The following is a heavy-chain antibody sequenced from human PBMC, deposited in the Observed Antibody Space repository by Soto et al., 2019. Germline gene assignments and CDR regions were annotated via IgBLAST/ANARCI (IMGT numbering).Heavy chain of an antibody. CDR1: GVSISGYY. Sequence: PSETLSLTCTVSGVSISGYYWNWIRQRPGKGLEWIAYIYSSGDTDYNPSPNRRASISVDMSLNQVALRLTSVTAADTAVYYCARDTNWGYFDSWGQGAVVTVSS. CDR3: ARDTNWGYFDS. V-gene: IGHV4-59*01. CDR2: IYSSGDT. J-gene: IGHJ4*02. D-gene: IGHD3-16*01.